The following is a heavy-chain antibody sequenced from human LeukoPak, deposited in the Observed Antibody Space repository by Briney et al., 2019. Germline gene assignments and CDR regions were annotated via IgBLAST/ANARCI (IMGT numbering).Heavy chain of an antibody. V-gene: IGHV4-61*02. CDR2: IYTSGST. J-gene: IGHJ3*02. CDR1: GGSISSGSYY. CDR3: ARGGYSYGHDAFDI. Sequence: SQTLSLTCTVSGGSISSGSYYWSWIRQPAGKGLEWIGRIYTSGSTNYNPSLKSRVTISVDTSKNQFSLKLSSVTAADTAVYYCARGGYSYGHDAFDIWGQGTMVTVSS. D-gene: IGHD5-18*01.